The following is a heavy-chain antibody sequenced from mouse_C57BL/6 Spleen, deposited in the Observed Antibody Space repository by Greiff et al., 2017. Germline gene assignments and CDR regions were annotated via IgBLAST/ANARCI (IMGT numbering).Heavy chain of an antibody. CDR1: GFTFSSYA. D-gene: IGHD1-1*01. Sequence: EVKLMESGGGLVKPGGSLKLSCAASGFTFSSYAMSWVRQTPEKRLEWVATISDGGSYTYYPDNVKGRFTISRDNAKNNLYLQMSHLKSEDPAMYYCARESSTVVATDYWGQGTTLTVSS. CDR3: ARESSTVVATDY. CDR2: ISDGGSYT. J-gene: IGHJ2*01. V-gene: IGHV5-4*01.